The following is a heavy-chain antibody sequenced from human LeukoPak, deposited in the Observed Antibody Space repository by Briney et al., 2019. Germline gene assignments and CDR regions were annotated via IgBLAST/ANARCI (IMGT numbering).Heavy chain of an antibody. CDR2: ISSSGSTI. Sequence: GGSLRLSCAASGFTFSDYYMSWIRQAPGKGLEWVSYISSSGSTIYYADSVRGRFTISRDNAKNSLYLQMNSLRAEDTAVYYCAREGFLEWSYGMDVWGQGTTVTVSS. CDR3: AREGFLEWSYGMDV. CDR1: GFTFSDYY. D-gene: IGHD3-3*01. J-gene: IGHJ6*02. V-gene: IGHV3-11*01.